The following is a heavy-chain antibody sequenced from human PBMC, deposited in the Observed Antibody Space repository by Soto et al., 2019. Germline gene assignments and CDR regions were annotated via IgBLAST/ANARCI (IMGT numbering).Heavy chain of an antibody. J-gene: IGHJ4*02. Sequence: GGSLRLSCAASGFTFSSYWMHWVRQAPGKGLVWVSRINSDGSDTTYADSVKGRFTISRDNAKNTLYLQMNSLRAEDTAVYYCARGGSGWYLYFDYWGQGALVTVSS. V-gene: IGHV3-74*01. CDR3: ARGGSGWYLYFDY. CDR1: GFTFSSYW. CDR2: INSDGSDT. D-gene: IGHD6-19*01.